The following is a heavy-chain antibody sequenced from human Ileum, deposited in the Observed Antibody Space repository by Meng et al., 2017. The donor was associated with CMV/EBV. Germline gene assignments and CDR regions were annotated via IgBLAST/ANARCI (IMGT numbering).Heavy chain of an antibody. CDR1: GFTFSSYA. J-gene: IGHJ5*02. D-gene: IGHD6-13*01. CDR3: ASFPGISSSWPRFDP. Sequence: SGFTFSSYAMPWVRQAPGKGLEWVAVISYDGSNKYYADSVKGRFTISRDNSKNTLYLQMNSLRAEDTAVYYCASFPGISSSWPRFDPWGQGTLVTVSS. CDR2: ISYDGSNK. V-gene: IGHV3-30-3*01.